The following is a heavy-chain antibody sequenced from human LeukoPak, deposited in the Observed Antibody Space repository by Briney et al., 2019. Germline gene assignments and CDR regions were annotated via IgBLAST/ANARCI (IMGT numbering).Heavy chain of an antibody. CDR3: ARDLSSSLTPYYYGMDV. CDR1: GYTFTSYA. J-gene: IGHJ6*02. Sequence: GASVKVSCKASGYTFTSYAMNWVRQAPGQGLEWMGWINTNTGNPTYAQGFTGRFVFSLDTSVSTAYLQISSLEAEDTAVYYCARDLSSSLTPYYYGMDVWGQGTTVTVSS. V-gene: IGHV7-4-1*02. CDR2: INTNTGNP. D-gene: IGHD6-13*01.